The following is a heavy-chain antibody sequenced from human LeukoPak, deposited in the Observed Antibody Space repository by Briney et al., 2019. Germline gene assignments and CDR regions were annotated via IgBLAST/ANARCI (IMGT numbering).Heavy chain of an antibody. CDR3: SKTIAVADPTDY. V-gene: IGHV3-30*02. D-gene: IGHD6-19*01. CDR1: GFTFSDYG. CDR2: IQNDGSNT. J-gene: IGHJ4*02. Sequence: PGGSLRLSCAASGFTFSDYGMNWVRQTPGKGLEWLAFIQNDGSNTFYADSVKGRFTISRDNSKNTLYLQVNSLRAEDTAVYYCSKTIAVADPTDYWGQGTLVTVSS.